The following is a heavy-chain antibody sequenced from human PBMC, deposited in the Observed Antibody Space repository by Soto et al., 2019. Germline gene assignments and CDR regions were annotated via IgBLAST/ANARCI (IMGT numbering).Heavy chain of an antibody. J-gene: IGHJ4*02. V-gene: IGHV1-2*02. Sequence: ASVKVSFKASGYTFTGYYMHWLRHAPGQGLEWMGWINPNSGGTNYAQKFQGRVTMTRDTSISTAYMELSRLRSDDTAVYYCASERGGSPYLYDILTGYYYAYWGQGTLVTVSS. CDR1: GYTFTGYY. CDR2: INPNSGGT. D-gene: IGHD3-9*01. CDR3: ASERGGSPYLYDILTGYYYAY.